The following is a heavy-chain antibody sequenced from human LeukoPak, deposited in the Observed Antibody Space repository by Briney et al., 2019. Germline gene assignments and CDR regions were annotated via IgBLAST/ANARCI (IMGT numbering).Heavy chain of an antibody. J-gene: IGHJ4*02. V-gene: IGHV4-61*05. D-gene: IGHD6-13*01. Sequence: SETLSLTCTVSGGSISSSSHYWGWIRQPPGKGLEWIGYIYYSGSTNYNPSLKSRVTISVDTSKNQFSLKLSSVTAADTAVYYCARVKAAAGKYFDYWGQGTLVTVSS. CDR3: ARVKAAAGKYFDY. CDR2: IYYSGST. CDR1: GGSISSSSHY.